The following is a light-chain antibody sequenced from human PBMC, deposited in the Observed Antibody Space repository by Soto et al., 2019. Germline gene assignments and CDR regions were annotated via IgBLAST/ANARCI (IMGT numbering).Light chain of an antibody. V-gene: IGKV1D-12*01. CDR1: QGISSG. CDR3: QQANSFPLT. Sequence: DIQMTQSQSSVSASVGDRVTITCLASQGISSGLAWYQQKPGKAPKLLIYAAYRLQSGVPSRFSGSGSGTDCALTISSLQPEDFATYYCQQANSFPLTFGGGTKVEIK. CDR2: AAY. J-gene: IGKJ4*01.